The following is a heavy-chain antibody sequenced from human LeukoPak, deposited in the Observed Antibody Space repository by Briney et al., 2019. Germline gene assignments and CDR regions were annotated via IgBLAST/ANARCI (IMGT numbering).Heavy chain of an antibody. CDR3: ARQKILGDNYDSSGYYVDQ. V-gene: IGHV4-39*01. CDR2: IYYRGRT. CDR1: NASIISSSYY. J-gene: IGHJ4*02. Sequence: SETLSLTCSVSNASIISSSYYWGWIRQPPGKGLEWIGSIYYRGRTYYNPSLKIRVTISAETSKNQFSLNLNSVTASDTAVYYCARQKILGDNYDSSGYYVDQWGQGSLVTVSS. D-gene: IGHD3-22*01.